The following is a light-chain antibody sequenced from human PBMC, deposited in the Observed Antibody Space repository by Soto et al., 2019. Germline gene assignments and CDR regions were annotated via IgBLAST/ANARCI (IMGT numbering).Light chain of an antibody. CDR1: QSISTW. J-gene: IGKJ1*01. V-gene: IGKV1-5*03. CDR3: QQYNSYSEP. Sequence: DVQMTQSPSTLSASVGDRVTITCRASQSISTWLAWYQQKPGKAPKLLIYKASSLDSGVPSRFSGSGFGTEFTLSISSLQPDDFATYYCQQYNSYSEPFGQGTKVEIK. CDR2: KAS.